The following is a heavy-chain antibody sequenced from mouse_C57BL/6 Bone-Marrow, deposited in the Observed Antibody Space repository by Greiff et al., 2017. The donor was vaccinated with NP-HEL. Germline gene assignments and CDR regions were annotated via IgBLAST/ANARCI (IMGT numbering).Heavy chain of an antibody. D-gene: IGHD1-1*01. CDR2: ISYDGGN. V-gene: IGHV3-6*01. J-gene: IGHJ1*03. Sequence: EVQLVESGPGLVKPSQSLSLTCSVTGYSITSGYYWNWIRQFPGNKLEWMGYISYDGGNNYNPSLKNRISITRDTSKNQFFLKLNSVTTEDTATYACARDTTVVAFYWYFDVWGTGTTVTVSA. CDR3: ARDTTVVAFYWYFDV. CDR1: GYSITSGYY.